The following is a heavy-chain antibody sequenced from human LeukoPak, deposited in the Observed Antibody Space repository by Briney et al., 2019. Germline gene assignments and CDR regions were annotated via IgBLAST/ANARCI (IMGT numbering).Heavy chain of an antibody. Sequence: SETLSLTCTVSGGSISSYYWSWIRQPPGKGLEWIGYIYTSGSTNYNPSLKSRVTISVDTSKNQFSLKLSSVTAADTAVYYCARPQFRAADNWFDPWGQGTLVTVSS. CDR1: GGSISSYY. V-gene: IGHV4-4*09. CDR3: ARPQFRAADNWFDP. CDR2: IYTSGST. J-gene: IGHJ5*02.